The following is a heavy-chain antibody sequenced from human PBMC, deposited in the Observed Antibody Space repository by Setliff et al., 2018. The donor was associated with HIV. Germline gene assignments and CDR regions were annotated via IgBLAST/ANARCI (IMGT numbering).Heavy chain of an antibody. CDR2: INHSGST. J-gene: IGHJ4*02. CDR3: ARGRGSSSSWPIDY. Sequence: SETLSLTCAVYGGSFSGYDWSWIRQPPGKGLEWIGEINHSGSTNYNPSLKSRVTISVDTSKNQFSLKLSSVTAADTAVYFCARGRGSSSSWPIDYWGQGTPVTVSS. D-gene: IGHD6-13*01. CDR1: GGSFSGYD. V-gene: IGHV4-34*01.